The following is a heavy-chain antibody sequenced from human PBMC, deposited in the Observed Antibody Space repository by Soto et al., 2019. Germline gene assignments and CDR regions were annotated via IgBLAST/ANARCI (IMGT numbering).Heavy chain of an antibody. Sequence: GASVKVSCKASGYTFTSYVMHWLRQAPGQRLEWMGWINPGKGNTKYSHKFQGRVTITRDTSASTAYMELGSLRSEDTAVYYCARDRSSSTWSYYYYYAMDVWGQGTTVTVSS. CDR2: INPGKGNT. CDR3: ARDRSSSTWSYYYYYAMDV. D-gene: IGHD6-13*01. V-gene: IGHV1-3*01. J-gene: IGHJ6*02. CDR1: GYTFTSYV.